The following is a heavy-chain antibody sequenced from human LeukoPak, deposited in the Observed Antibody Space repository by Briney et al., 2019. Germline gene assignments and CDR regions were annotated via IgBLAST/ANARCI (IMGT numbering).Heavy chain of an antibody. CDR1: GGTFSNYA. CDR2: IIPIFGTA. CDR3: ARETSIVGATHWYFDL. J-gene: IGHJ2*01. D-gene: IGHD1-26*01. V-gene: IGHV1-69*01. Sequence: AVTVSFKASGGTFSNYAISWVRQAPGQGGEWMGGIIPIFGTANYAQKFQGRVTIPAHESTSTAYMALSSLRSEDTAVYYCARETSIVGATHWYFDLWGRGTLVTVSS.